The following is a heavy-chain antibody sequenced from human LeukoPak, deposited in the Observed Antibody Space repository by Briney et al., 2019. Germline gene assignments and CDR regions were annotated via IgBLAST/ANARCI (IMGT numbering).Heavy chain of an antibody. CDR1: GYTFTSYG. D-gene: IGHD3-22*01. CDR3: ARGYYDSSGYPRIDY. CDR2: ISAYNGNT. J-gene: IGHJ4*02. Sequence: ASVKVSCKASGYTFTSYGISWVRQAPGQGLEWMGWISAYNGNTNYAQKFQGRVTITRDTSASTAYMELSSLRSEDTAVYYCARGYYDSSGYPRIDYWGQGTLVTVSS. V-gene: IGHV1-18*01.